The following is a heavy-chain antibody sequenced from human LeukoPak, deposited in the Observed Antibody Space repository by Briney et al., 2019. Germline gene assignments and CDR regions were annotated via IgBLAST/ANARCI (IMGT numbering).Heavy chain of an antibody. D-gene: IGHD3-3*01. Sequence: SETLSLTCAVYGGSFSGYYWSWIRQPPGKGLEWIGEINHSGSTNYNPSLKNRVTMSVDTSKTQFSLKLRSVTAADTAVYYCARGLYDYYFDYWGQGTLVTVSS. V-gene: IGHV4-34*01. CDR1: GGSFSGYY. CDR2: INHSGST. CDR3: ARGLYDYYFDY. J-gene: IGHJ4*02.